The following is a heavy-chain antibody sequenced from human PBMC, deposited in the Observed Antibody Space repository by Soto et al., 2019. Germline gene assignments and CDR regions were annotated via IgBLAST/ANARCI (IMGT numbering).Heavy chain of an antibody. J-gene: IGHJ4*02. CDR2: IKQDGSEK. CDR3: ARDDYGDYESFDY. Sequence: GGSLRLSCAASGFTFSSYWMSWVRQAPGKGLEWVANIKQDGSEKYYVDSVKGRFTISRDNAKNSLYLQMNSLRAEDTAVYYCARDDYGDYESFDYWGQGTLVTVSS. D-gene: IGHD4-17*01. CDR1: GFTFSSYW. V-gene: IGHV3-7*01.